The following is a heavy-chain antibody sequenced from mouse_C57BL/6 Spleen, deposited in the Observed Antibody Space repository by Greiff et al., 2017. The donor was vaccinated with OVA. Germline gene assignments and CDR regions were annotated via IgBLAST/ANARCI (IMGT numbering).Heavy chain of an antibody. J-gene: IGHJ1*03. CDR2: IHPNSGST. V-gene: IGHV1-64*01. CDR3: ASSVTTVVAHWYFDV. CDR1: GYTFTSYW. D-gene: IGHD1-1*01. Sequence: QVQLQQPGAELVKPGASVKLSCKASGYTFTSYWMHWVKQRPGQGLEWIGMIHPNSGSTNYNEKFKSKATLTVDKSSSTAYMQLSSLTSEDSAVYYCASSVTTVVAHWYFDVWGTGTTVTVSS.